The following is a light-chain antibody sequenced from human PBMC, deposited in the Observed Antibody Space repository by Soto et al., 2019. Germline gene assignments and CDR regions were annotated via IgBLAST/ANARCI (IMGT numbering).Light chain of an antibody. CDR3: QQYGSSPPYT. CDR2: GSA. Sequence: EVVLTQSPGPLSLSPGERATLSCRASQSVSNNYFCWYQQQPGQAPRLLIFGSADSATGIPDRFSGSRSGTDFTLTITSLEPEDFAAYYCQQYGSSPPYTVGQATKLEIK. V-gene: IGKV3-20*01. J-gene: IGKJ2*01. CDR1: QSVSNNY.